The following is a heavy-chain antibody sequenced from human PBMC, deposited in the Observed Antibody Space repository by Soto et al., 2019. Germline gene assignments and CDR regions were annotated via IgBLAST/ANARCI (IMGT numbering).Heavy chain of an antibody. V-gene: IGHV1-3*01. Sequence: ASVKVSCKASGYTFTSYAIHWVRQAPGQRLEWMGWINAGNGNTKYSQKFQGRVTITRDTSASTAYMELGSLRSEDTAVYYCARAPSRWYFDLWGRGTLVTVSS. CDR2: INAGNGNT. J-gene: IGHJ2*01. CDR3: ARAPSRWYFDL. CDR1: GYTFTSYA.